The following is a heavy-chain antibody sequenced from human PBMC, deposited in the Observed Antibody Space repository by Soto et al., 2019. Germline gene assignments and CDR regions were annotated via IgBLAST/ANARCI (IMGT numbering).Heavy chain of an antibody. CDR2: IYYSGST. Sequence: SETLSLTCTVSGGSISSSSYYWGWIRQPPGKGLEWIGSIYYSGSTYYNPSLKSRVTISVDTSKNQFSLKLSSVTAADTAVYYCARHGYSYGNYYYYGMDAWGQGTTVTVSS. V-gene: IGHV4-39*01. CDR3: ARHGYSYGNYYYYGMDA. D-gene: IGHD5-18*01. J-gene: IGHJ6*02. CDR1: GGSISSSSYY.